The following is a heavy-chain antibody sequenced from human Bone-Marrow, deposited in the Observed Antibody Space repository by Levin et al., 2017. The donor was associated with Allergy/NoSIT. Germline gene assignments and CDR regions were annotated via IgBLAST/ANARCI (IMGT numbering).Heavy chain of an antibody. V-gene: IGHV3-15*01. CDR2: IKSKTDGGTT. CDR1: GFTFSNAW. Sequence: GGSLRLSCAASGFTFSNAWMSWVRQAPGKGLEWVARIKSKTDGGTTDYAAPVKGSFTISRDDSKNTLYLQMNSLKTEDTAVYYCTTNIVVVPAAHPPFAVVVVAATDDYFDYWGQGTLVTVSS. CDR3: TTNIVVVPAAHPPFAVVVVAATDDYFDY. D-gene: IGHD2-2*01. J-gene: IGHJ4*02.